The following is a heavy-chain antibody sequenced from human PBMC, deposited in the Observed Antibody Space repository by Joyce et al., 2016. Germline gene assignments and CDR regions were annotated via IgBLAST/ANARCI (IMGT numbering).Heavy chain of an antibody. D-gene: IGHD3-3*01. V-gene: IGHV3-30*18. CDR3: AKGAFWRGFDS. Sequence: QIRLVESGGGVVQPGRSMRLSCAASGFNFTTHAIHGVRQAPGKGLEWVAVISYDGSFKYYSASVRGRFTISRDNSKTTVSLQMSSLRPEDTALYYCAKGAFWRGFDSWGQGTRVTVSS. CDR1: GFNFTTHA. CDR2: ISYDGSFK. J-gene: IGHJ4*02.